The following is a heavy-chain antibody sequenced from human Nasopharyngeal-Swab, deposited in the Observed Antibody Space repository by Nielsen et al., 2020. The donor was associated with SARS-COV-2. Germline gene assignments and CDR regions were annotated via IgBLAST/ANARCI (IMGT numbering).Heavy chain of an antibody. J-gene: IGHJ4*02. CDR2: IYWDDDK. CDR3: AHTVTFYSYFDY. V-gene: IGHV2-5*02. D-gene: IGHD4-17*01. CDR1: GFSLSTSGVG. Sequence: SGPTLVKPTQTLTLTCTFSGFSLSTSGVGVGWIRQPPGKALEWLALIYWDDDKRYSPSLKSRLTITKDTSKNQVVLTMTNTDPVDTATYYCAHTVTFYSYFDYWGQGTLVTVSS.